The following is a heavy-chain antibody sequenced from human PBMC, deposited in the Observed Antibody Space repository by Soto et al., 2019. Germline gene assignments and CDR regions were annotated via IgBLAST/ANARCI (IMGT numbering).Heavy chain of an antibody. CDR3: ARGGKDTAMVTAQFDY. D-gene: IGHD5-18*01. Sequence: TSETLSLTCAFSGGSISSGGYSWSWIRQPPGKGLEWIGYIYHSGSTYYNPSLKSRVTISVDRSKNQFSLKLSSVTAADTAVYYCARGGKDTAMVTAQFDYWGQGTLVTVSS. CDR1: GGSISSGGYS. J-gene: IGHJ4*02. CDR2: IYHSGST. V-gene: IGHV4-30-2*01.